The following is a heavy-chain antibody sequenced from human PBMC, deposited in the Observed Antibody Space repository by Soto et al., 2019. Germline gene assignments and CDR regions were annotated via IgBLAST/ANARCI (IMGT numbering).Heavy chain of an antibody. CDR2: INPSGGST. V-gene: IGHV1-46*03. CDR1: GYTVTXYY. CDR3: ARGELTEYFQH. J-gene: IGHJ1*01. Sequence: GASVKVSCKASGYTVTXYYMYWVRQAPGQGLEWMGIINPSGGSTSYAQKFQGRVTMTRDTSTSTVYMELSSLRSEDTAVYYCARGELTEYFQHWGQGTLVTVSS. D-gene: IGHD1-26*01.